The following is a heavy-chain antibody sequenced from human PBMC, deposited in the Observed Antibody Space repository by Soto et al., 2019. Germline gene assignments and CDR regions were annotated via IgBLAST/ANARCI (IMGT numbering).Heavy chain of an antibody. Sequence: ASVKVSCKASGYTFTGYYMHWVRQAPGQGLEWMGWINRNSGGTNYAQKFQGWVTMTRDTSISTAYVELIRLRSDDTAVYYCARVKGYSSSWYAFDIWGQGTMVTVSS. V-gene: IGHV1-2*04. CDR1: GYTFTGYY. CDR3: ARVKGYSSSWYAFDI. J-gene: IGHJ3*02. CDR2: INRNSGGT. D-gene: IGHD6-13*01.